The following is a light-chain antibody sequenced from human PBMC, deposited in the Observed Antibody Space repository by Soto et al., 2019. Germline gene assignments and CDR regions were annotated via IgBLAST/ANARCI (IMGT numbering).Light chain of an antibody. CDR3: QQLNSYPIT. V-gene: IGKV1-9*01. CDR2: AAS. J-gene: IGKJ5*01. CDR1: QGISSY. Sequence: IQLTHSQSSLSASVVDRVTITCRASQGISSYLAWYQQKPGKAPKLLIYYAASTLQSGVPARFGGSGSGTDFILTISSLQPEDSATYYCQQLNSYPITFGQGTRLEIK.